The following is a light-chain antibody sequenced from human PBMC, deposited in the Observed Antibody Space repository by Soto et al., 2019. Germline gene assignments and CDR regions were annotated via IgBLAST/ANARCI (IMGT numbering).Light chain of an antibody. J-gene: IGLJ1*01. Sequence: QSALTQPPSASGSPGQSVTISCTGTSSDVGAYNYVSWYQQHPGKAPKLMIYEVSKRPSGVPDRFSASKSGNTASLTVSGLQAEDEADYYCSSYAGSLYVFGTGTQLTVL. CDR3: SSYAGSLYV. CDR1: SSDVGAYNY. V-gene: IGLV2-8*01. CDR2: EVS.